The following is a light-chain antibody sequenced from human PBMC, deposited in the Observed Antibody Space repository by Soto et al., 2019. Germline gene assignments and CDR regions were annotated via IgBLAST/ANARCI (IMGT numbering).Light chain of an antibody. J-gene: IGKJ5*01. CDR3: QQRSSWPKVT. V-gene: IGKV3-11*01. CDR1: QSVNSH. Sequence: EIVLTQSPATLSLSPGERVTLSCRTSQSVNSHLAWYQQKPGQAPRLLIYGASNRASGIPARFSGSGSGTDFTLTISSLEPEDFAVYYCQQRSSWPKVTFGQGTQLEIK. CDR2: GAS.